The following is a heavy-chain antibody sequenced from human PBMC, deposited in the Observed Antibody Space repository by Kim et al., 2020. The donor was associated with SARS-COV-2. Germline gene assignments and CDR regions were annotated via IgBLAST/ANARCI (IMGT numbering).Heavy chain of an antibody. CDR3: ARRYCSSTSCYPLHSFDY. CDR2: ISGSGGST. D-gene: IGHD2-2*01. J-gene: IGHJ4*02. CDR1: GFTFSSYA. V-gene: IGHV3-23*01. Sequence: GGSLRLSCAASGFTFSSYAMSWVRQAPGKGLEWVSAISGSGGSTYYADSVKGRFTISRDNSKNTLYLQMNSLRAEDTAVYYCARRYCSSTSCYPLHSFDYWGQGTLVTVSS.